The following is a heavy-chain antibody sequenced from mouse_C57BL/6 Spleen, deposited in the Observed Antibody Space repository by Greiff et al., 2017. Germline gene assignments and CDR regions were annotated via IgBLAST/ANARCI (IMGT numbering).Heavy chain of an antibody. V-gene: IGHV1-82*01. J-gene: IGHJ2*01. Sequence: QVQLQQSGPELVKPGASVKISCKASGYAFSSSWMNWVKQRPGKGLEWIGLIYPGDGDTNYNGKFKGNATLTADKSSSTAYMQRSGLSSEDAAVYFCAKAYYYGSGYGDWGQGTTLTVSS. CDR2: IYPGDGDT. D-gene: IGHD1-1*01. CDR3: AKAYYYGSGYGD. CDR1: GYAFSSSW.